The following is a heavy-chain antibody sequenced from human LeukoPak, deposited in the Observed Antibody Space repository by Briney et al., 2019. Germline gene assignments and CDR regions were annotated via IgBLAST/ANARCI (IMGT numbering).Heavy chain of an antibody. CDR1: GFTFSGYS. V-gene: IGHV3-48*01. CDR3: ARDSIQLWPNAIDF. Sequence: GGSLRLSCAASGFTFSGYSMNWVRQAPGKGLEWISYISSSSINIHYGDSVKGRFTISRDNTENSLYLQMNSLRAEDTAVYYCARDSIQLWPNAIDFWGQGTLVTVSS. D-gene: IGHD1-1*01. CDR2: ISSSSINI. J-gene: IGHJ4*02.